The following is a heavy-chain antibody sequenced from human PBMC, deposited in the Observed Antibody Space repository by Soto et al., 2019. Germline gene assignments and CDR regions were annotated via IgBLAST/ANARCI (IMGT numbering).Heavy chain of an antibody. CDR3: ARGSFNDRSFCFDC. Sequence: PSETLSLTCTVSNGSISSYYWNWIRQPPGKGLEWIGYIYSSGYTNYNASLKTRVTMSVDTSKNQFSLKLSSVSAADTAVYYCARGSFNDRSFCFDCWGQGALGTVSS. CDR1: NGSISSYY. V-gene: IGHV4-59*01. D-gene: IGHD3-10*01. CDR2: IYSSGYT. J-gene: IGHJ4*02.